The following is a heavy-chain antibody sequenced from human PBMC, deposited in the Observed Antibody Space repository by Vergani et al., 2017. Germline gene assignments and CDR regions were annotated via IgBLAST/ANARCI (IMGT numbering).Heavy chain of an antibody. CDR3: ARGIQERNWNYVANPYXFDY. D-gene: IGHD1-7*01. V-gene: IGHV1-69*01. Sequence: QVQLVQSGAEVKKPGSSVKVSCKASGGTFSSYAISWVRQAPGQGLEWMGGIIPIFGTANYAQKFQGRVTITADESTSTAYMELSSLRSEDTAVYYCARGIQERNWNYVANPYXFDYWGQGTLVTVSS. CDR2: IIPIFGTA. CDR1: GGTFSSYA. J-gene: IGHJ4*02.